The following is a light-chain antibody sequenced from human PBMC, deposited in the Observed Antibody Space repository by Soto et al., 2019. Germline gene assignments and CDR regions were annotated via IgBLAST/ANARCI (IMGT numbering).Light chain of an antibody. CDR2: WAS. J-gene: IGKJ1*01. CDR1: QSVLYSSNNKNY. CDR3: QQYYTTGRT. Sequence: DIVMTQSPDSLAVSLGERATINCKSSQSVLYSSNNKNYLAWYQQKPGQPPKLLIYWASTRESGVPDRFSGSGSGTDSTLTISSLQAEDVAVYYCQQYYTTGRTFGQGTKVEIK. V-gene: IGKV4-1*01.